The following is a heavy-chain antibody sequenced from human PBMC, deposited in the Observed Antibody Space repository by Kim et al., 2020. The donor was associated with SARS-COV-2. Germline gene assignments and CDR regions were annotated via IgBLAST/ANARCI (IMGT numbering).Heavy chain of an antibody. J-gene: IGHJ6*02. Sequence: GGSLRLSCAASGFTFSSYAMSWVRQAPGKGLEWVSAISGSGGSTYYADSVKGRFTISRDNSKNTLYLQMNSLRAEDTAVYYCAKVETTAKGNYYYYYGMDVWGQGTTVTVSS. CDR2: ISGSGGST. V-gene: IGHV3-23*01. CDR1: GFTFSSYA. CDR3: AKVETTAKGNYYYYYGMDV. D-gene: IGHD4-4*01.